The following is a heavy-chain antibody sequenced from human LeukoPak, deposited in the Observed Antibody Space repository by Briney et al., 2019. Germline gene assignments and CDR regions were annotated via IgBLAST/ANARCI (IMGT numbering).Heavy chain of an antibody. CDR1: GFTFSNYA. J-gene: IGHJ4*02. CDR2: ISGSGGST. D-gene: IGHD6-6*01. Sequence: GGSLRLSCAASGFTFSNYAMTWVRQAPGKGLEWVSSISGSGGSTYYADSVKGRFTISRDNSKNTLYLQMNSLRAEDTAVYYCAKTLYYTSSSGSDYWGQGTLVTVSS. CDR3: AKTLYYTSSSGSDY. V-gene: IGHV3-23*01.